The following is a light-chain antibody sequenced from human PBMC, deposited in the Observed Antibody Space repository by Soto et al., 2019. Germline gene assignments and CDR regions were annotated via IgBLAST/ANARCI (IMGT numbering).Light chain of an antibody. CDR1: QRVSGDY. Sequence: EIVLTQSPATLSVSPGERATLSCRASQRVSGDYLAWYQQKPGQAPRLLIYSASLQHAGIPDRFSGSGSATDFTLTISRLEAEDFALFYCHQYGSSPITFGQGTRLEIK. J-gene: IGKJ5*01. CDR2: SAS. V-gene: IGKV3-20*01. CDR3: HQYGSSPIT.